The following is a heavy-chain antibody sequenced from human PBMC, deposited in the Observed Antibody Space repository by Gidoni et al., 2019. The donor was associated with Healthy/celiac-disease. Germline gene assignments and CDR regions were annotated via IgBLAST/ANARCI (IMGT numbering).Heavy chain of an antibody. V-gene: IGHV3-23*01. CDR2: ISGSGGST. Sequence: EVQLLASGGGLVQPGGSLSLSCAASGFTFSSYALSWVRQAPGKGLEWVSAISGSGGSTYYADSVKGRFTISRDNSKNTLYLQMNSLRTEDTAVYYCAKCLNHPFGRTSCYTGWFDPWGQGTLVTVSS. J-gene: IGHJ5*02. CDR3: AKCLNHPFGRTSCYTGWFDP. CDR1: GFTFSSYA. D-gene: IGHD2-2*02.